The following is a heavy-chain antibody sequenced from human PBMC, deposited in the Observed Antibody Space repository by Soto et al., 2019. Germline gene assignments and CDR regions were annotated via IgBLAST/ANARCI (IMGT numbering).Heavy chain of an antibody. Sequence: SETLSLTCTVSGGSISSSSYYWGWIRQPPGKGLEWIGSIYYSGSTYYNPSLKSRVTISVDTSKNQFSLKLSSVTAADTAVYYCARHLVTDQSLLIAAAGIDYWGQGTLVTVSS. CDR1: GGSISSSSYY. D-gene: IGHD6-13*01. J-gene: IGHJ4*02. CDR2: IYYSGST. CDR3: ARHLVTDQSLLIAAAGIDY. V-gene: IGHV4-39*01.